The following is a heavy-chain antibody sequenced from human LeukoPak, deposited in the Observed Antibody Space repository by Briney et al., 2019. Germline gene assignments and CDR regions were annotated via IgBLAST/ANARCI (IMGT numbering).Heavy chain of an antibody. V-gene: IGHV1-69*13. Sequence: GASVKVSCKASGYTFTSYDINWVRQAPGQGLEWMGGIIPIFGTANYAQKFQGRVTITADESTSTAYMELSSLRSEDTAVYYCARGGSGKDIVVVPAAFDYWGQGTLVTVSS. CDR3: ARGGSGKDIVVVPAAFDY. CDR1: GYTFTSYD. J-gene: IGHJ4*02. CDR2: IIPIFGTA. D-gene: IGHD2-2*01.